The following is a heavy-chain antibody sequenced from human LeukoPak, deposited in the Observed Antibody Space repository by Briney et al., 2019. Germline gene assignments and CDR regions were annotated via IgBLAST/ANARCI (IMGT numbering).Heavy chain of an antibody. D-gene: IGHD2-21*01. CDR2: IKEDETEI. CDR3: ARHIDTALEY. Sequence: GGSLRLSCAASGFTFSNYWMSWVRQAPGKGLEWVASIKEDETEINHADSVKGRFGISRDNAKNSLYLQMRSLRAEDTAVYYCARHIDTALEYRGQGTLVTVSS. J-gene: IGHJ4*02. V-gene: IGHV3-7*01. CDR1: GFTFSNYW.